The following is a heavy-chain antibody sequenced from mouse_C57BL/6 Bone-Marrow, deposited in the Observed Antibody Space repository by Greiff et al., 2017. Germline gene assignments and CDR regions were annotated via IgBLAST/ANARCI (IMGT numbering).Heavy chain of an antibody. J-gene: IGHJ1*03. V-gene: IGHV1-55*01. Sequence: VQLQQPGAELVKPGASVKMSCKASGYTFTSYWLTWVKQRPGQGLEWIGDIYPGSGSTNYNEKFKSKATLTVDTSSSTAYMQLSSLTSEDSAFYYCARPYYSNYWYFDVWGTGTTVTVSS. CDR3: ARPYYSNYWYFDV. D-gene: IGHD2-5*01. CDR2: IYPGSGST. CDR1: GYTFTSYW.